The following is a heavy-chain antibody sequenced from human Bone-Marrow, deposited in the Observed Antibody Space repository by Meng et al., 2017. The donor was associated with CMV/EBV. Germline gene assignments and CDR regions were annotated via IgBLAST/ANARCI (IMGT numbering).Heavy chain of an antibody. CDR2: IKSKTDGGTT. CDR3: TTRIMITFGGVIGRNYFDY. V-gene: IGHV3-15*01. J-gene: IGHJ4*02. D-gene: IGHD3-16*02. Sequence: GESLKISCAASGFTFSNAWMSWVRQAPGKGLEWVGRIKSKTDGGTTDYAAPVKGRFTISRDDSKNTLYLQMNSLKTEDTAVYYCTTRIMITFGGVIGRNYFDYWGQGTRVTGSS. CDR1: GFTFSNAW.